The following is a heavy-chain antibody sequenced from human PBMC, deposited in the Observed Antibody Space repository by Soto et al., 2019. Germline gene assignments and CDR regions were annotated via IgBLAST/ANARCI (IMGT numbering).Heavy chain of an antibody. CDR3: ANILDRSGLDY. J-gene: IGHJ4*01. V-gene: IGHV4-30-4*01. D-gene: IGHD2-15*01. CDR2: IYYNGNT. CDR1: EGSIRSLDHY. Sequence: LSLTCTVAEGSIRSLDHYWSWIRQPPGKGLEWIGYIYYNGNTYYNPSLRSGATISADTSKNQFSLKVNSVTAADTAVYFCANILDRSGLDYWGQGNLVTGSS.